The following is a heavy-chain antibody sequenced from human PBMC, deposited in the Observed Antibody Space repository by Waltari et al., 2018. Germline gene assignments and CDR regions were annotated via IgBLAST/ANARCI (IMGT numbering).Heavy chain of an antibody. CDR2: IIPILGIA. CDR3: ASRLEYCSGGSCLHAFDI. Sequence: QVQLVQSGAEVKKPGSSVKVSCKASGGTFSSYAISWVRQAPGQGLEWMGGIIPILGIANYAQKFQGRVTITADESTSTAYMELSSLRSEDTAVYYCASRLEYCSGGSCLHAFDIWGQGTMVTVSS. D-gene: IGHD2-15*01. CDR1: GGTFSSYA. J-gene: IGHJ3*02. V-gene: IGHV1-69*04.